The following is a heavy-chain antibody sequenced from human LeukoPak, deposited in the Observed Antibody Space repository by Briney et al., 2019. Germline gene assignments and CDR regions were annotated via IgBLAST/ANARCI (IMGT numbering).Heavy chain of an antibody. Sequence: PGGSLRLSCAASGFSFDEYGMHWVRQAPGKGLEWVSGISWNSNSIGYVDSVKGRFTISRDNAKKSLYLQMNSLRAEDTAVYYCARERRYYDSSGYIDYWGQGTLVTVSS. J-gene: IGHJ4*02. V-gene: IGHV3-9*01. CDR1: GFSFDEYG. CDR2: ISWNSNSI. D-gene: IGHD3-22*01. CDR3: ARERRYYDSSGYIDY.